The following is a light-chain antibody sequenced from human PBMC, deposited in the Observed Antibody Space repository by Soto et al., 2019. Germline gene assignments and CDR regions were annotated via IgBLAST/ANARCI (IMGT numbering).Light chain of an antibody. CDR3: SSYAGSSNV. CDR1: SSDVGGYNY. V-gene: IGLV2-8*01. Sequence: SVLTQPPSASVSPGQSVAISCTGTSSDVGGYNYVSWYQQHPGKAPKLMIYEVNKRPSGVPDRFSGSKSGNTASLTVSGLQAEDEADYYYSSYAGSSNVFGTGTKVTVL. CDR2: EVN. J-gene: IGLJ1*01.